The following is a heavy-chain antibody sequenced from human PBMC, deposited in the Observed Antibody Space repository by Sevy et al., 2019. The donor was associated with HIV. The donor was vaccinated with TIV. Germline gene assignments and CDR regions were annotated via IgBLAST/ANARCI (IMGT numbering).Heavy chain of an antibody. V-gene: IGHV3-30-3*01. D-gene: IGHD5-12*01. J-gene: IGHJ5*02. CDR1: GFTFSSYA. CDR3: ARDSGPGYSGYDPPEGWFDP. CDR2: ISYDGSNK. Sequence: GSLRLSCAASGFTFSSYAMHWVRQAPGKGLEWVAVISYDGSNKYYADSVKGRFTISRDNSKNTLYLQMNSLRAEETAVYYCARDSGPGYSGYDPPEGWFDPWGQGTLVTVSS.